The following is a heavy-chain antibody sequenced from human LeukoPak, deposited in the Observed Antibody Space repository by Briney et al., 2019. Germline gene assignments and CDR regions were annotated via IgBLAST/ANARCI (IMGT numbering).Heavy chain of an antibody. Sequence: PGGSLRLSCAASGFTFSSYWMSWVRQAPGKGLEWVASIKQDGSEKYYVDSVKGRFTISRDNAKNSLYLQMNSLRAEDTAVYYCARDKSGYYYDSSGYSYWGQGTLVTVSS. V-gene: IGHV3-7*01. CDR2: IKQDGSEK. CDR1: GFTFSSYW. D-gene: IGHD3-22*01. CDR3: ARDKSGYYYDSSGYSY. J-gene: IGHJ4*02.